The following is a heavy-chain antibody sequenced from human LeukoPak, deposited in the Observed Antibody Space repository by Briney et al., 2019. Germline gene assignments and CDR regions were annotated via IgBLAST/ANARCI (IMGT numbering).Heavy chain of an antibody. J-gene: IGHJ4*02. CDR3: ARVEGHDYGDPFDY. CDR1: GFTFSSYS. Sequence: GGSLGLSCAASGFTFSSYSMNWVRQAPGKGLEWVSYISSSSSTIYYADSVKGRFTISRDNAKNSLYLQMNSLRDEDTAVYYCARVEGHDYGDPFDYWGQGTLVTVSS. V-gene: IGHV3-48*02. CDR2: ISSSSSTI. D-gene: IGHD4-17*01.